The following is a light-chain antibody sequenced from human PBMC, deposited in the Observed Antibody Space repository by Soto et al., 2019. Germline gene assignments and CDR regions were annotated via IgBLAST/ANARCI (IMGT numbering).Light chain of an antibody. CDR2: DAS. CDR1: QSVSSSY. Sequence: EIVLTQSPGTLSLSPGERATLSCRASQSVSSSYLAWYQQKPGQAPRLLMYDASSRATGIPDRFSGSGSGTDFTLTISRLEPEDFAVYFCQQYGSSPRTFGQVTKVEIK. CDR3: QQYGSSPRT. J-gene: IGKJ1*01. V-gene: IGKV3-20*01.